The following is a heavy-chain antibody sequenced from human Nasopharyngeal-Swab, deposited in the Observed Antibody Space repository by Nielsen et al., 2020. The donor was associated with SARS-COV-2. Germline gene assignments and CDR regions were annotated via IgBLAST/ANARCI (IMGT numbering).Heavy chain of an antibody. CDR2: ISSSSSYI. Sequence: GESLKISCAASGFTFSSYSMNWVRQAPGKGLEWVSSISSSSSYIYYADSVKGRFTISRDNSKNTLYLQMNSLRAEDTAVYYCARAPKRFYTVYGMDVWGQGTTVTVSS. CDR1: GFTFSSYS. CDR3: ARAPKRFYTVYGMDV. D-gene: IGHD3-3*01. J-gene: IGHJ6*02. V-gene: IGHV3-21*01.